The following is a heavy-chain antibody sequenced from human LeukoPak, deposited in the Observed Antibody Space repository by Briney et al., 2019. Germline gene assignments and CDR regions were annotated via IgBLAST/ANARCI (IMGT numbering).Heavy chain of an antibody. CDR3: ARRLPAVTGTGAWVFDY. Sequence: SETLSLTCAVYGGSFSGYYWSWIRQPPGKGLEWIGEINHSGSTNYNPSLKSRVTISVGTSKNQFSLKLSSVTAADTAVYYCARRLPAVTGTGAWVFDYWGQGILVTVSS. CDR1: GGSFSGYY. V-gene: IGHV4-34*01. CDR2: INHSGST. J-gene: IGHJ4*02. D-gene: IGHD6-19*01.